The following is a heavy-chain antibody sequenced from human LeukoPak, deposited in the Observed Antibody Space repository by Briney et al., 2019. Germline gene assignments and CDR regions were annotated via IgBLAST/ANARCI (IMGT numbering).Heavy chain of an antibody. V-gene: IGHV4-4*02. Sequence: SETLSLTCAVSGGSISSSNWWSWVRQPPGKGLEWIGEIYHSGSTNYNPSLKSRVTISVDKSKNQFSLKLSSVTAADTAVYYCARVDGSGWYCYDYWGQGTLVTVSS. J-gene: IGHJ4*02. D-gene: IGHD6-19*01. CDR1: GGSISSSNW. CDR3: ARVDGSGWYCYDY. CDR2: IYHSGST.